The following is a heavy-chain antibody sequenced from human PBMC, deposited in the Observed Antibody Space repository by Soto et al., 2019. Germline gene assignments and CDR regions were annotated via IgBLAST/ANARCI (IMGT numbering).Heavy chain of an antibody. D-gene: IGHD3-16*01. Sequence: ASVKVSCKASGYTFVDYGFSWVRQAPGQGLEWMGWISPYSGNTHYVETFQGRVTMPTDTSTSTAFMELRTLTSDDTAVYYCARVPTPPQGDSNKNNPLDPWGQGTLVTVSS. CDR3: ARVPTPPQGDSNKNNPLDP. CDR2: ISPYSGNT. J-gene: IGHJ5*02. CDR1: GYTFVDYG. V-gene: IGHV1-18*04.